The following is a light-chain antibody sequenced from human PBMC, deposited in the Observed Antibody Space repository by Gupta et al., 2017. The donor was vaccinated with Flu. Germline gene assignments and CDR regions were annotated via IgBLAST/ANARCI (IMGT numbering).Light chain of an antibody. J-gene: IGKJ4*01. V-gene: IGKV1-39*01. CDR1: QSISSY. CDR2: TAS. CDR3: QQTYSNPPST. Sequence: DIQMTQSPSSLSASVGDRVTITCRASQSISSYLNWYQQKPGKAPKLLIYTASSLQSGVPSRFSGSGSGTDFTLTISSRQPEDFATYYCQQTYSNPPSTFGRGTKVEIK.